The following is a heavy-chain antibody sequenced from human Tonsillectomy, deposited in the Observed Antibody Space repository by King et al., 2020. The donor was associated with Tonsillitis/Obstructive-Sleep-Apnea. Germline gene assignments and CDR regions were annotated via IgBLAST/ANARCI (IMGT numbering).Heavy chain of an antibody. Sequence: DVQLVESGEGLVQPGGSLRLSCTASGFTFSNYAMHWVRQSPGKGLEYVSAINSVGNNTYYAESVKGRFTISRDNFRNAVHLQMGSLRAEDMAVYYCARVSHGAWYFDLWGRGTLVTVSS. J-gene: IGHJ2*01. CDR3: ARVSHGAWYFDL. CDR2: INSVGNNT. D-gene: IGHD3-10*01. V-gene: IGHV3-64*02. CDR1: GFTFSNYA.